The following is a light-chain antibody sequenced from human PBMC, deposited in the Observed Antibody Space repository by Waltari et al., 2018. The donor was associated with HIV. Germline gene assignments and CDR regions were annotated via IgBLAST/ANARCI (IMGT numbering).Light chain of an antibody. J-gene: IGLJ1*01. V-gene: IGLV2-23*02. CDR1: SSAVGSYNL. CDR3: CSYAGSSTPFV. Sequence: QSALTQPASVSGSPGQSITISCTGTSSAVGSYNLVPWYQQYPGKVPQLMIYEVSKRPSGVSNRFSGSKSGNTASLTISGLQAEDEADYYCCSYAGSSTPFVFGTATKVTVL. CDR2: EVS.